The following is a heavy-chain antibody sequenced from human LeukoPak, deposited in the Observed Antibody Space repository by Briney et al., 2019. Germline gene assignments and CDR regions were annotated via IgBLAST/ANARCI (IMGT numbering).Heavy chain of an antibody. V-gene: IGHV1-3*01. J-gene: IGHJ4*02. Sequence: ASVKVSCKASGYTFTSYAMHWVRQAPGQRLEWMGWINAGNGNTKYSQKFQGRVTITRDTSASTAYMELSSLRSEDTAVYYCARDYCSGGSCYSKSPDYWGQGTLVTVSS. CDR1: GYTFTSYA. D-gene: IGHD2-15*01. CDR3: ARDYCSGGSCYSKSPDY. CDR2: INAGNGNT.